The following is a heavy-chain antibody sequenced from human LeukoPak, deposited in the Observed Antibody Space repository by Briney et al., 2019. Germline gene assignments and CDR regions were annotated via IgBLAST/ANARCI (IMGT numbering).Heavy chain of an antibody. J-gene: IGHJ4*02. Sequence: GGSLRLSCTASGFTFSSYSMNWVRQAPGKGLEWISYISSSGSTIYYADSVKGRFTISRDNAKNSLYLQMNSLRAEDTAVYYCARDLSLYCSGGSCYSLNYWGQGTLVTVSS. CDR1: GFTFSSYS. CDR2: ISSSGSTI. D-gene: IGHD2-15*01. CDR3: ARDLSLYCSGGSCYSLNY. V-gene: IGHV3-48*04.